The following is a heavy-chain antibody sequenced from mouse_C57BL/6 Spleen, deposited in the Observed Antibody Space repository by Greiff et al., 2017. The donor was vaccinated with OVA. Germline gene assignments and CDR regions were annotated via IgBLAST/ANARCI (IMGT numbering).Heavy chain of an antibody. J-gene: IGHJ2*01. Sequence: EVQLQQSGPELVKPGASVKISCKASGYSFTGYYMNWVKQSPEKSLEWIGEINPSTGGTTYNQKFKAKATLTVDKSSSTAYMQLKSLTSEDSAVYYCARRPTVVEYYFDYWGQGTTLTVSS. CDR1: GYSFTGYY. V-gene: IGHV1-42*01. D-gene: IGHD1-1*01. CDR2: INPSTGGT. CDR3: ARRPTVVEYYFDY.